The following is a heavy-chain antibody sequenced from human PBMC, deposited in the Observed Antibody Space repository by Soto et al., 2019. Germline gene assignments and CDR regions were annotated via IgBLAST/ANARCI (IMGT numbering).Heavy chain of an antibody. CDR1: GFTFSSYA. CDR2: ISYDGSNK. CDR3: ARDHVLLWFGEYGMDV. Sequence: QVQLVESGGGVVQPGRSLRLSCAASGFTFSSYAMQWVRQAPGKGLEWVAVISYDGSNKYYADSVKGRFTISRDNSKNTLYLQMNSLRAEDTAVYYCARDHVLLWFGEYGMDVWGQGTTVTVSS. V-gene: IGHV3-30-3*01. D-gene: IGHD3-10*01. J-gene: IGHJ6*02.